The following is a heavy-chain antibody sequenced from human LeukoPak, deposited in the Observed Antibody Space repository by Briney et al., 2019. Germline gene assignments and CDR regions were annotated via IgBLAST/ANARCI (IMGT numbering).Heavy chain of an antibody. CDR3: AKDQDIVVVPAAPLNMDV. CDR2: IRYDGSNK. Sequence: GGSLRLSCAASGFTFSSYGMHWVRQAPGKGLEWVAFIRYDGSNKYYADSVKGRFTISRDNSKNTLYLQMNSLRAEDTAVYYCAKDQDIVVVPAAPLNMDVWGKGTTVTVSS. J-gene: IGHJ6*03. V-gene: IGHV3-30*02. CDR1: GFTFSSYG. D-gene: IGHD2-2*01.